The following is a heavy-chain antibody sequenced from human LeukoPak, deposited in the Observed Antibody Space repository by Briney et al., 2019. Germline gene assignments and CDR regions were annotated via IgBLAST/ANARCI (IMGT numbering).Heavy chain of an antibody. V-gene: IGHV3-30*18. CDR1: GFTFGSYD. D-gene: IGHD1-1*01. Sequence: GGSLSLSCAASGFTFGSYDMHWVRQAPGKGLEWVAIISYDGNNKYYADSVKGRFTISRDNSKNTLYLQMNSLRVEDTAVYYCAKRNGFWGQGTLVTVSS. CDR2: ISYDGNNK. J-gene: IGHJ4*02. CDR3: AKRNGF.